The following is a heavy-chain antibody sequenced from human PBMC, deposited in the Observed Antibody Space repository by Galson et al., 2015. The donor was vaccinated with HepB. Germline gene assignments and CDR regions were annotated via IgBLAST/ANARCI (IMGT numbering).Heavy chain of an antibody. CDR3: ARDADDRFNWNYVDH. V-gene: IGHV3-30-3*01. J-gene: IGHJ4*02. Sequence: SLRLSCAASGFTFTNYAMHWVRQAPGKGLEWVAVISYDGSNKYYADSVVGRFTISRDNSKNTLYLQMNSLRPEDTAVFYCARDADDRFNWNYVDHWGQGTLVTVSS. D-gene: IGHD1-1*01. CDR1: GFTFTNYA. CDR2: ISYDGSNK.